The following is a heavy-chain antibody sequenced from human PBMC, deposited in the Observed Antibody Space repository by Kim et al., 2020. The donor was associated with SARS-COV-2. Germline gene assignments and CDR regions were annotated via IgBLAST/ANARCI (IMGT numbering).Heavy chain of an antibody. CDR3: ARAGSPYYGMDV. Sequence: NYAQKVQGRVTITADESTSTAYMELSSLRSEDTAVYYCARAGSPYYGMDVWGQGTTVTVSS. V-gene: IGHV1-69*01. D-gene: IGHD1-1*01. J-gene: IGHJ6*02.